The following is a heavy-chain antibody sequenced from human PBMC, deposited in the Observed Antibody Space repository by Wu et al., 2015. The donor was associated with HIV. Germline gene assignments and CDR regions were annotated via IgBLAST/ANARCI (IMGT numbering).Heavy chain of an antibody. CDR2: FDPEHGKT. V-gene: IGHV1-24*01. D-gene: IGHD5-24*01. CDR3: TAFPRDIWSTGLPY. J-gene: IGHJ1*01. Sequence: QVQLVQSGAEVRKPGASVRVPCKVSGNSLTKLSIHWVRQTPGKGLEWMGGFDPEHGKTIYAQRFQGRFAMTEDRSTDTAYLDLKSLRSEDTAIFYCTAFPRDIWSTGLPYWGQGTLVTVSS. CDR1: GNSLTKLS.